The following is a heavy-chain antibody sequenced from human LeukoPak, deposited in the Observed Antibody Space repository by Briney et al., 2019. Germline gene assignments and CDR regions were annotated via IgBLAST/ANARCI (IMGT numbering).Heavy chain of an antibody. D-gene: IGHD5-18*01. V-gene: IGHV3-23*01. CDR2: ISSGGGSA. Sequence: GGSLLLSCSASGFIFNSYAMSWVRQAPGKGLEWVSGISSGGGSAYYAESVKGRFTISRDNSKDTLYLQMNSLRVEDTAVYYCAKTISGYYDYWGQGTLVTVSS. J-gene: IGHJ4*02. CDR3: AKTISGYYDY. CDR1: GFIFNSYA.